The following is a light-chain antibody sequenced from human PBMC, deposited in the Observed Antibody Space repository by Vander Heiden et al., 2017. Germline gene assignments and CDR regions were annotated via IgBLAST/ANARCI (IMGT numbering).Light chain of an antibody. V-gene: IGKV1-39*01. J-gene: IGKJ2*01. CDR3: QQRDSTPRT. CDR1: QSISSY. CDR2: AAS. Sequence: DIQMIQSPSSLSASVGDRVTITCRASQSISSYLNWYQQKPGKAPKLLIYAASSLQSGVPSRFSDSGSVTDLSLTVSRLQPQDFPTYYFQQRDSTPRTFGQGTKLDIK.